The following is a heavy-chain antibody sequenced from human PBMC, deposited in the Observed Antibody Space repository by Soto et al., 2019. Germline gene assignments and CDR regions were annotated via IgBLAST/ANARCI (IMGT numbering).Heavy chain of an antibody. Sequence: EVQLVESGGGLVQPGGSLRLSCAASVFTFSSYSMNWVRQAPGKGLEWVSYISSGSSTIYYADSVKGRFTISRDNAKNSRYLQMNGLRAEDTAVYYCARVYGIAVAGTLDFWGQGTLVTVSS. CDR3: ARVYGIAVAGTLDF. J-gene: IGHJ4*02. V-gene: IGHV3-48*01. CDR2: ISSGSSTI. D-gene: IGHD6-19*01. CDR1: VFTFSSYS.